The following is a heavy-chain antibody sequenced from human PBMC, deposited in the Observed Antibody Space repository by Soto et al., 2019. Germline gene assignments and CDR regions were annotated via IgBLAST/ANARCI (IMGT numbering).Heavy chain of an antibody. CDR2: IWYDGSNK. V-gene: IGHV3-33*01. CDR3: ARVEYYYFCSCQQRGAFDL. J-gene: IGHJ3*01. Sequence: QVQLVESGGGVAQPGRSLRLSCAASGFTFSSYGMHWVRQAPGKGLEWVAVIWYDGSNKYYADSVKGRFTISRDNSKNTLYLQMNGLRAEDTAVYYCARVEYYYFCSCQQRGAFDLWGQGTIVTLSS. CDR1: GFTFSSYG. D-gene: IGHD3-3*01.